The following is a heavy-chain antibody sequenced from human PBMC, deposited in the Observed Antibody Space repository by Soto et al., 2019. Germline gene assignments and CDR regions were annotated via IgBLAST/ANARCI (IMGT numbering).Heavy chain of an antibody. CDR2: IYYSGST. V-gene: IGHV4-59*01. D-gene: IGHD5-12*01. Sequence: SETLSLTCTVSGGSISSYYWSWIRQPPGKGLEWIGYIYYSGSTNYNPSLKSRITISVDTSKNQLSLKLSSVTAADTAVYYCARPRMVATFDYWGQGTLVTVSS. J-gene: IGHJ4*02. CDR3: ARPRMVATFDY. CDR1: GGSISSYY.